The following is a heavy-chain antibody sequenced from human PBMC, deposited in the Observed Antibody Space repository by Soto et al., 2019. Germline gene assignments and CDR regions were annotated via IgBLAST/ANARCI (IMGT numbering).Heavy chain of an antibody. D-gene: IGHD1-26*01. CDR3: AKDWGATDYYYSGMDV. J-gene: IGHJ6*02. CDR1: GFTFGSYG. Sequence: QAQLVESGGGVVQPGRSLRLSCAASGFTFGSYGMHWVRQAPGKGLEWVALISYDGIKTYYADSVKGRFTISRDNSKNTLYLQVNSPTSDDTAVYYCAKDWGATDYYYSGMDVWGQGTTVTVSS. CDR2: ISYDGIKT. V-gene: IGHV3-30*18.